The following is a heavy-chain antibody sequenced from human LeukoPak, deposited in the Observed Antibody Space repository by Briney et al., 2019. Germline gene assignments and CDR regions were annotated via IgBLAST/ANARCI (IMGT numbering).Heavy chain of an antibody. D-gene: IGHD6-19*01. CDR3: AKDSRLAVAGPCYFDY. CDR2: ISGSGGST. CDR1: GFTFSSYA. V-gene: IGHV3-23*01. J-gene: IGHJ4*02. Sequence: GGSLRLSCAASGFTFSSYAMSWVRQAPGKGLEWVSAISGSGGSTYYADSVKGRFTISRDNSKNTLYLQMNSLRAEDTAVYYCAKDSRLAVAGPCYFDYWGQGTLVTVSS.